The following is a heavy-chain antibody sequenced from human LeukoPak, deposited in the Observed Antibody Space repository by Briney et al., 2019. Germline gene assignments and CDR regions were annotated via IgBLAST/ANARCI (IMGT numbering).Heavy chain of an antibody. CDR3: AKERHSSGYYHDFDY. J-gene: IGHJ4*02. V-gene: IGHV3-23*01. CDR1: GFTFSSYA. D-gene: IGHD3-22*01. CDR2: ISGSGGST. Sequence: PGGSLRLSRAASGFTFSSYAMSWVRQAPGKGLEWVSAISGSGGSTYYADSVKGRFTISRDNSKNTLYLQMTSLRAEDTAVYYCAKERHSSGYYHDFDYWGQGTLVTVSS.